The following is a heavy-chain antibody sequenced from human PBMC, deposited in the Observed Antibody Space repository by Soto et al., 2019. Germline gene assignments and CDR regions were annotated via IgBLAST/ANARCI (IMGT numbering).Heavy chain of an antibody. Sequence: GGSLRLSCAASGFTFSSYSMNWVRQAPGKGLEWVSSISSSSYIYYADSVKGRFTISRDNAKNSLYLQMNSLRAEDTAVYYCAKSVLEYSYYYMDVWGKGTTVTVSS. CDR3: AKSVLEYSYYYMDV. CDR1: GFTFSSYS. CDR2: ISSSSYI. J-gene: IGHJ6*03. D-gene: IGHD1-1*01. V-gene: IGHV3-21*01.